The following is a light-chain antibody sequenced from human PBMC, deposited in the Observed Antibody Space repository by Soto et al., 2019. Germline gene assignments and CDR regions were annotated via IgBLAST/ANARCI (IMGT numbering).Light chain of an antibody. CDR1: SSDVGGYDF. V-gene: IGLV2-8*01. J-gene: IGLJ1*01. CDR3: SSYAGSNNYV. CDR2: EVS. Sequence: QSALTQPPSASGSPGQSVTISCTGTSSDVGGYDFVSWYQRHPGKAPKLMIHEVSKRPSGVPDRFSGSKSGNTASLTVSGLQAEDEADYYCSSYAGSNNYVFGTG.